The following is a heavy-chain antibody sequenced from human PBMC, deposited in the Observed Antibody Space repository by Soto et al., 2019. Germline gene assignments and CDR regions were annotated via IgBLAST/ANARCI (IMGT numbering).Heavy chain of an antibody. Sequence: GGSLRLSCAASGLTFSRHAMAWVRQAPGKGLEWVGRIKSKTDGGTTDYAAPVKGRFTISRDDSKNTLYLQMNSLKTEDTAVYYCTTLGYWSGGTYYSLDYWGQGTQVTVSS. D-gene: IGHD2-15*01. V-gene: IGHV3-15*01. CDR2: IKSKTDGGTT. CDR1: GLTFSRHA. CDR3: TTLGYWSGGTYYSLDY. J-gene: IGHJ4*02.